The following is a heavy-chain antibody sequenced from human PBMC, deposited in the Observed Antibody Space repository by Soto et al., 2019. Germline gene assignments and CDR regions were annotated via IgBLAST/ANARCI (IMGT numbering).Heavy chain of an antibody. CDR1: GGTFGNSA. CDR2: IIPIFRTP. J-gene: IGHJ6*02. CDR3: ARGIDRQQVGGNYYDGIDV. D-gene: IGHD1-26*01. V-gene: IGHV1-69*12. Sequence: QVQLVQSGAEVKKPGSSVTVSCKASGGTFGNSAVSWVRQAPGQGLEWMGGIIPIFRTPAYAQKSQGRVTMSGDESTSTVYLELTSLRSEATAVYYGARGIDRQQVGGNYYDGIDVWGQGTTVTVSS.